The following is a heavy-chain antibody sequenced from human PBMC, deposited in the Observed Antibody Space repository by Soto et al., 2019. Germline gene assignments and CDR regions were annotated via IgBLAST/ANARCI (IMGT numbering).Heavy chain of an antibody. V-gene: IGHV3-74*01. J-gene: IGHJ4*02. CDR3: ARVGYSSGWYLDY. Sequence: GGSLRLSCAASGFTFSTYWMHWVRQAPGKGLVWVSSISSDGSSTTYADSVKDRFTISRDNAKDTLYLQMNSLRAEDTAVYYCARVGYSSGWYLDYWGQGALVTVSS. D-gene: IGHD6-19*01. CDR1: GFTFSTYW. CDR2: ISSDGSST.